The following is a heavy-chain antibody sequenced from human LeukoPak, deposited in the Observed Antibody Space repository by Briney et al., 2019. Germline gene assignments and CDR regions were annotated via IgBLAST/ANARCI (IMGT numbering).Heavy chain of an antibody. CDR2: IYYSGST. J-gene: IGHJ1*01. CDR3: ARYIDYGGNSRVFQH. CDR1: GGSISSSSYY. D-gene: IGHD4-23*01. V-gene: IGHV4-39*07. Sequence: PSETLSLTCTVSGGSISSSSYYWGWIRQPPGKGLEWIGSIYYSGSTYYNPSLKSLVTRSVDTSKNQFSLKLSSVPAADTAVYYCARYIDYGGNSRVFQHWGQGTLVTVSS.